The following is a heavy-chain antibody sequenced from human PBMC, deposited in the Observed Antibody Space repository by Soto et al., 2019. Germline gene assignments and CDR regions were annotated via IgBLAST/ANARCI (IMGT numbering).Heavy chain of an antibody. CDR3: ARASSRDYYDSSGYDY. CDR2: IYHSGST. D-gene: IGHD3-22*01. CDR1: GGSISSGDYY. J-gene: IGHJ4*02. Sequence: SETLSLTCTVSGGSISSGDYYWSWIRQPPGKGLEWIGYIYHSGSTNYNPSLKSRVTISVDKSKNQFSLKLSSVTAADTAVYYCARASSRDYYDSSGYDYWGQGTLVTVSS. V-gene: IGHV4-30-4*01.